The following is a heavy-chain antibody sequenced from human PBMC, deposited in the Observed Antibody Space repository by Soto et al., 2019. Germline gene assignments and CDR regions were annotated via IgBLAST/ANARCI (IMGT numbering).Heavy chain of an antibody. V-gene: IGHV1-69*13. J-gene: IGHJ6*02. CDR3: ARSEYANTIVVVPAAISYYYGMDV. D-gene: IGHD2-2*01. Sequence: SVKVSCKASGGTFSSYAISWVRQAPGQGLEWMGGIIPIFGTANYAQKFQGRVTITADESTSTAYMELSSLRSEDTAVYYRARSEYANTIVVVPAAISYYYGMDVWGQGTTVTVSS. CDR2: IIPIFGTA. CDR1: GGTFSSYA.